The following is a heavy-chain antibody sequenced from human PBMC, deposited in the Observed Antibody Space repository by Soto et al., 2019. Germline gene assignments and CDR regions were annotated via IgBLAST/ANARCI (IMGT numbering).Heavy chain of an antibody. Sequence: QVQLVESGGGLVKPGGSLRLSCAASGFTFSDYYMSWIRQAPGKGLEWVSYISSSGPTMYYADSVKGRFTISRDNAKNSLYLQMTSLGAEATAVYYWASAHGGEYFQHWGQGTRVTVSS. D-gene: IGHD3-10*01. CDR1: GFTFSDYY. V-gene: IGHV3-11*01. CDR3: ASAHGGEYFQH. J-gene: IGHJ1*01. CDR2: ISSSGPTM.